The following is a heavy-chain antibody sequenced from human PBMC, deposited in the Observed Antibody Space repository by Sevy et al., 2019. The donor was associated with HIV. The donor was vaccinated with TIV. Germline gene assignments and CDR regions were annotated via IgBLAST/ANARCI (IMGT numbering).Heavy chain of an antibody. CDR3: TTAAVAGLDAFDI. Sequence: GGSLRLSCAASGFTFSNAWMSWVRQAPGKGLEWVGRIKSKTDGGTTDYAAPVKGRFTISRDDSKNTLYLQMNSLKTEDTAVYYCTTAAVAGLDAFDIWGQGTMVIVSS. J-gene: IGHJ3*02. D-gene: IGHD6-19*01. CDR2: IKSKTDGGTT. CDR1: GFTFSNAW. V-gene: IGHV3-15*01.